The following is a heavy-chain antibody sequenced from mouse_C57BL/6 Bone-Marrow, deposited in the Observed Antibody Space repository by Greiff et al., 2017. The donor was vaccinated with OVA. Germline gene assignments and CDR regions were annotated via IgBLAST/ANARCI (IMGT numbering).Heavy chain of an antibody. D-gene: IGHD1-1*01. J-gene: IGHJ2*01. CDR1: GFTFTVYF. CDR3: ARDYGSSYGDY. V-gene: IGHV14-2*01. Sequence: VQLQQSGAELVKPGASVKLSCTASGFTFTVYFMHLVKQRPEHGLEWIGRIYPEDGETKYAPKFQGKATITADTSSNTAYLQLSSLTSEDTAVYYCARDYGSSYGDYWGQGTTLTVSS. CDR2: IYPEDGET.